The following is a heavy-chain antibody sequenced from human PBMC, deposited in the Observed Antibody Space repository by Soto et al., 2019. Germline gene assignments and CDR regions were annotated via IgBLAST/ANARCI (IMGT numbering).Heavy chain of an antibody. V-gene: IGHV4-30-4*01. CDR1: GGSITSDDYY. CDR3: ARRETPDTHFDY. CDR2: IYYRGST. Sequence: SETLSLTFTVSGGSITSDDYYWSWIRQPPGKGLEWIGYIYYRGSTSHNPSLQSRLTISIDTSKNQFSLKLSSVTAADTAVYYCARRETPDTHFDYWGQGTLVTVSS. J-gene: IGHJ4*02.